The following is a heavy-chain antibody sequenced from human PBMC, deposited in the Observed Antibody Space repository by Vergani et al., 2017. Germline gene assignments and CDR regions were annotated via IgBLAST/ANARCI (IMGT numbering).Heavy chain of an antibody. J-gene: IGHJ4*02. V-gene: IGHV7-4-1*02. D-gene: IGHD1/OR15-1a*01. Sequence: QVQLVQSGSELKKPGASVKVSCKTSGHTFSNYEMNWVRQAPGQRLEWMGWINTKTGNPTYAQDFTGRFVFSLDTSVSTAYLEINNLQPEDSAVYFCATASWEQLWVLEHWGQGTRVTVSS. CDR1: GHTFSNYE. CDR3: ATASWEQLWVLEH. CDR2: INTKTGNP.